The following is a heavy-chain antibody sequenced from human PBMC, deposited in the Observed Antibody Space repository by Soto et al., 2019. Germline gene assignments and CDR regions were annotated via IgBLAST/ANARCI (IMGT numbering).Heavy chain of an antibody. CDR3: ASTFDYGDYGSTYYCYYMDV. CDR1: GGSISSGGYY. J-gene: IGHJ6*03. V-gene: IGHV4-31*03. D-gene: IGHD4-17*01. CDR2: IYYSGST. Sequence: PSETLSLTCTVSGGSISSGGYYWSWIRQHPGKGLEWIGYIYYSGSTYYNPSLKSRVTISVDTSKNQFSLKLSSVTAADTAVYYCASTFDYGDYGSTYYCYYMDVWGKGTTVTVSS.